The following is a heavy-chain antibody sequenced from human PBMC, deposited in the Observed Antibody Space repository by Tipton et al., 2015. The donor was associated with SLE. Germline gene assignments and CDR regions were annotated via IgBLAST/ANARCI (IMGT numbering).Heavy chain of an antibody. CDR1: GITVSSNY. J-gene: IGHJ3*02. D-gene: IGHD6-6*01. V-gene: IGHV3-66*02. CDR2: IYGGGNT. Sequence: SLRLSCTASGITVSSNYMSWVRQAPGKGLEWVSVIYGGGNTHYADSVKGRFTISRDNSKNTLFLQMNSLRPEDTAVYYCARDRLSSSSPGAFDIWGQGTMVTVSS. CDR3: ARDRLSSSSPGAFDI.